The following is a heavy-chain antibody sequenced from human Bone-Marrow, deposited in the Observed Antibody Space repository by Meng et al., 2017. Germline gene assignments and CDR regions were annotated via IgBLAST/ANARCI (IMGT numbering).Heavy chain of an antibody. J-gene: IGHJ4*02. Sequence: GESLKISCVASGGTFRNFWMTWVRQAPGKGLEWVGRIKSKVDGGTTDFAAPVKGRFTISRDDAKNTLYLQMNSLKTEDTAVYYCTTVYYYDSSGSYPYFDYWGQGTLVTVSS. CDR1: GGTFRNFW. CDR3: TTVYYYDSSGSYPYFDY. CDR2: IKSKVDGGTT. D-gene: IGHD3-22*01. V-gene: IGHV3-15*01.